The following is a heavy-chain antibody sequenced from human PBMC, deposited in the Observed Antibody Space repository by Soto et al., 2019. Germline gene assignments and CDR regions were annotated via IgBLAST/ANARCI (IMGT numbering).Heavy chain of an antibody. CDR2: ISPYKGHT. D-gene: IGHD3-3*01. CDR1: GYNFTSHI. CDR3: ARDRGSIRFLDWLLYGGFDI. Sequence: QVQLVQSGAEVKKPGASVRVSCMTSGYNFTSHIITWVRQAPGQGVEWMGGISPYKGHTNYARKFQGRVTMTTDTSTSTAYMELRSLISDDTAVYYCARDRGSIRFLDWLLYGGFDIWGQGTMVTVSS. J-gene: IGHJ3*02. V-gene: IGHV1-18*01.